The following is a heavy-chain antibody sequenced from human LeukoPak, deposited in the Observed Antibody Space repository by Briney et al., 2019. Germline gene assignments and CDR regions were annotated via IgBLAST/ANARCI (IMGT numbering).Heavy chain of an antibody. CDR1: GGTFSSYA. Sequence: ASVKVSCTASGGTFSSYAISWVRQAPRQGLEWMGGIIPIFGTAYYAQKFQGRVTLTADESTSTAYMELSSLRSEDTAVYYCARDARHRYCSSTTCYRGWLDPWGQGTLVTVSS. J-gene: IGHJ5*02. D-gene: IGHD2-2*01. CDR2: IIPIFGTA. CDR3: ARDARHRYCSSTTCYRGWLDP. V-gene: IGHV1-69*13.